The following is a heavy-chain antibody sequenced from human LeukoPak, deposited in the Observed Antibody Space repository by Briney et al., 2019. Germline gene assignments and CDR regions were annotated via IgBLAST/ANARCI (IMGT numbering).Heavy chain of an antibody. CDR1: GYTLTDLS. Sequence: ASVKVSCKVSGYTLTDLSIHWVRQAPGKGPEWMGGFDPEDGETIYAERLRGRVTMTEDTSTDTAYMELSSLTSEDAAVYYCVTEERLPVALREYFQHWGPGTLVTVPS. CDR3: VTEERLPVALREYFQH. V-gene: IGHV1-24*01. CDR2: FDPEDGET. J-gene: IGHJ1*01. D-gene: IGHD1-1*01.